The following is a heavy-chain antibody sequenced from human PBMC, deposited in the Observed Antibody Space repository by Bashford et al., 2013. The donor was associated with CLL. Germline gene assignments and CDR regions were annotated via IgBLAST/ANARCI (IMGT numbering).Heavy chain of an antibody. J-gene: IGHJ4*02. D-gene: IGHD6-19*01. CDR3: ATNHLDCSGSVCHRGFDH. CDR1: GFSISRTW. CDR2: VNSYGNRA. V-gene: IGHV3-74*03. Sequence: GSLRLSCVASGFSISRTWIHWVRQAPGKGLVWIAHVNSYGNRATYADSVKGRFTVSRDNTENTVYLQMDSLGADDSAVYYCATNHLDCSGSVCHRGFDHWGQGTLVTVSS.